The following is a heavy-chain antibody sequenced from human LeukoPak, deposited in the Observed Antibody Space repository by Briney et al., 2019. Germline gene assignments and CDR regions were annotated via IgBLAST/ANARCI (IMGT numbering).Heavy chain of an antibody. V-gene: IGHV1-18*01. CDR3: PRWVASPRFFDS. J-gene: IGHJ4*02. Sequence: ASVKVSCKASGYTFNWYGISWVRQAPGQGPEWMGWINTNNGDTNYVQKLQGRVTMTTDASTSAAYMELRSLRSDDTAVYYCPRWVASPRFFDSWGQGTLVTVSS. D-gene: IGHD5-12*01. CDR1: GYTFNWYG. CDR2: INTNNGDT.